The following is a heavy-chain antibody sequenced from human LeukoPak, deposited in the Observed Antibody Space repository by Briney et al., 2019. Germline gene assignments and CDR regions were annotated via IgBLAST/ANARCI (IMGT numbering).Heavy chain of an antibody. CDR3: ARTRGYYESSGFDY. J-gene: IGHJ4*02. CDR1: GGSISSYY. CDR2: IYYTGST. Sequence: NPSETLSLTCTVSGGSISSYYWSWIRQPPGKGLEWIGHIYYTGSTNYNPSLKSRVTISVDTSKNQFSLKLSSVTAADTAVFYCARTRGYYESSGFDYWGQGTLVTVSS. V-gene: IGHV4-59*01. D-gene: IGHD3-22*01.